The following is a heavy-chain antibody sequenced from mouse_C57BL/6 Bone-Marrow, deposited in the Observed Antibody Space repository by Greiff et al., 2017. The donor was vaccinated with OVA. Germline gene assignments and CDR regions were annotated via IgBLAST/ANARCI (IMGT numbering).Heavy chain of an antibody. CDR3: ARDDYNYAMDY. CDR1: GFTFSDYY. J-gene: IGHJ4*01. D-gene: IGHD2-12*01. CDR2: INYDGSST. Sequence: EVMLVESEGGLVQPGSSMKLSCTASGFTFSDYYMAWVRQVPEKGLEWVANINYDGSSTYYLDSLKSRFIISRDNAKNILYLQMSSLKSEDTATYDCARDDYNYAMDYWGQGTSVTVS. V-gene: IGHV5-16*01.